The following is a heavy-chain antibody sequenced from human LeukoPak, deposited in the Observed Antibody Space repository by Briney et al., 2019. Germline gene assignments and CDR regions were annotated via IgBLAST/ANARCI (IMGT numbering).Heavy chain of an antibody. CDR1: GYTFTSYG. Sequence: ASVKVSCKASGYTFTSYGISWVRQATGHGLEWMGWMNPNSGNTGYAQKFQGRVTITRNTSISTAYMELSSLRSEDTAVYYCARLAADYAFDIWGQGTMVTVSS. J-gene: IGHJ3*02. CDR3: ARLAADYAFDI. CDR2: MNPNSGNT. V-gene: IGHV1-8*03. D-gene: IGHD6-13*01.